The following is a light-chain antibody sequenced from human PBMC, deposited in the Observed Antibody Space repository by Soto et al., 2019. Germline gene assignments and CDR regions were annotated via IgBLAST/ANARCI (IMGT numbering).Light chain of an antibody. J-gene: IGKJ1*01. V-gene: IGKV3-20*01. CDR3: QQYGSSPLT. CDR1: QSISGT. Sequence: EIVMTQSPATLSVSPWGRATLSCRASQSISGTLAWYQQKPGQSPRLLIYGASSRAAGIPDRSSGSGSGTDFTLTISRLESEDFAVYYCQQYGSSPLTFGQGTRWIS. CDR2: GAS.